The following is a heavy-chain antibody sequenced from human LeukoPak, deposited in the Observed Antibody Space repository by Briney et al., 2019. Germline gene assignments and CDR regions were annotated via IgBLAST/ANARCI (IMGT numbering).Heavy chain of an antibody. CDR1: GYTFTSYG. J-gene: IGHJ3*02. CDR2: ISAYNGNT. Sequence: ASVKVSCKASGYTFTSYGISWVRQAPGQGLEWMGWISAYNGNTNYAQKLRGRVTMTTDTSTSTAYMELRSLRSDDTAVYYCARDRPLRYCSSTSCYPLYDAFDIWGQGTMVTVSS. V-gene: IGHV1-18*01. D-gene: IGHD2-2*01. CDR3: ARDRPLRYCSSTSCYPLYDAFDI.